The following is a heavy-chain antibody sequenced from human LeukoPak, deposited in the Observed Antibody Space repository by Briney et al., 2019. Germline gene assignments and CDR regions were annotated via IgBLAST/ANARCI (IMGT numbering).Heavy chain of an antibody. V-gene: IGHV4-31*03. CDR1: GGSIKIGDHY. Sequence: PSQTLSLTCTVSGGSIKIGDHYWSWIRQHPGRGLEWIGFIYYSGSTSYNPSLKSRLTISVDTSKNQFSLKLGSVTAADTAVYYCAKFHDRTFDIWGQGTMVTVSS. CDR2: IYYSGST. CDR3: AKFHDRTFDI. D-gene: IGHD3-9*01. J-gene: IGHJ3*02.